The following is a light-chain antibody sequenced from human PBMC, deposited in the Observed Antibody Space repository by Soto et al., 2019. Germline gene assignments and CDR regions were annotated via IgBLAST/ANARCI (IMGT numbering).Light chain of an antibody. CDR2: DVS. J-gene: IGLJ2*01. Sequence: QSALTQPAAVSGSPGQSITISCSGTRSDVGGYDYVSWYQQHPGKAPKLIIYDVSNRPSGVSNRFSGSKSGNTASLTISGLQAEDEADYYCSSYTSSSILVFGGGTKLTV. CDR1: RSDVGGYDY. V-gene: IGLV2-14*01. CDR3: SSYTSSSILV.